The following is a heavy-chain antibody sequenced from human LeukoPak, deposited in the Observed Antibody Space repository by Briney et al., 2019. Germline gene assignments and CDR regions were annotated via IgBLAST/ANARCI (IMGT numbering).Heavy chain of an antibody. J-gene: IGHJ4*02. V-gene: IGHV1-69*13. CDR2: IIPIFGTA. Sequence: GASVKVSCKASGGTFSSYAISWVRQAPGQGLEWMGGIIPIFGTANYAQKFQGRVTITADESTSTAYMELSSLRSEDTAVYYCARSIAAAGPEILYFDYWGQGTLVTVSS. D-gene: IGHD6-13*01. CDR1: GGTFSSYA. CDR3: ARSIAAAGPEILYFDY.